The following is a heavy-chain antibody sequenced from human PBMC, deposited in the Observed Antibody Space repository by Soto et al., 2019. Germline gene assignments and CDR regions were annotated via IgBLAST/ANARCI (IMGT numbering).Heavy chain of an antibody. CDR1: GFSLSDHY. Sequence: EVQLVESGGGLVQPGGSLRLSCAASGFSLSDHYIDWVRQAPGKGLEWVGRSRDKAQGYSTEYAASVKGRFTTSRDDSKNSVLLQMDSLKSEHTAVYYCVRAMYYPGRSGYTRCFDYWGQGTLVTVSS. D-gene: IGHD3-16*01. CDR3: VRAMYYPGRSGYTRCFDY. CDR2: SRDKAQGYST. J-gene: IGHJ4*02. V-gene: IGHV3-72*01.